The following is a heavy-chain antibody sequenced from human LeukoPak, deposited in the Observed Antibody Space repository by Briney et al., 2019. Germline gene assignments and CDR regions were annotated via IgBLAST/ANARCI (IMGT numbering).Heavy chain of an antibody. CDR1: GYTFTSYG. D-gene: IGHD3-9*01. J-gene: IGHJ6*02. V-gene: IGHV1-18*01. Sequence: ASVKVSCKASGYTFTSYGISWVRQAPGQGLEWMGWISAYNGNTNYAQKLQGRVTMTTDTSTSTAYMELRSLRSDDTAVYYCARDGGSLRYFDWLHSYYYYGMDVWGQGTTVTVSS. CDR2: ISAYNGNT. CDR3: ARDGGSLRYFDWLHSYYYYGMDV.